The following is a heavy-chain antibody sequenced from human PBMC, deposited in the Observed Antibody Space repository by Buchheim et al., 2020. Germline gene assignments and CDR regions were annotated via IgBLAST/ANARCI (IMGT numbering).Heavy chain of an antibody. CDR1: GFTFSDYY. Sequence: QVQLVESGGGLVKPGGSLRLSCAASGFTFSDYYMSWIRQAPGKGLEWVSYISSSSYTNYADSVKGRFTISTENAKNSLYLQMNSLRAEDTAVYYCARALISSGWLLSSYYFDYWGQGTL. CDR2: ISSSSYT. CDR3: ARALISSGWLLSSYYFDY. V-gene: IGHV3-11*06. J-gene: IGHJ4*02. D-gene: IGHD6-19*01.